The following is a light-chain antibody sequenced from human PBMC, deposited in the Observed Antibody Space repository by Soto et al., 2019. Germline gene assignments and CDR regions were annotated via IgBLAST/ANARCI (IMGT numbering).Light chain of an antibody. Sequence: IVLPQSPGTRSLSPGERASLSFTASQSVFSNYLAWYQQKPGQAPRLLIYGASTRATGIPARFSGSGSGTEFTLSISSLQSEDFAVYYCKQYKEWPPFTFGQGTRLEIK. V-gene: IGKV3-15*01. CDR2: GAS. J-gene: IGKJ5*01. CDR1: QSVFSN. CDR3: KQYKEWPPFT.